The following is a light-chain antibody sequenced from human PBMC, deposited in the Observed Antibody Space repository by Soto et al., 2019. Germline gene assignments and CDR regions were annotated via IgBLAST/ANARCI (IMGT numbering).Light chain of an antibody. J-gene: IGKJ1*01. CDR2: GAS. CDR1: EYVNNN. V-gene: IGKV3-15*01. CDR3: QQYKKGPPWT. Sequence: EIVMTQSPANLSVSPGERAMLSCRASEYVNNNLAWYQQKPGQAPRLLIFGASTRATDTPARFSASGSGTEFTLTISSPQSADSAVYYCQQYKKGPPWTFGQGTKVEIK.